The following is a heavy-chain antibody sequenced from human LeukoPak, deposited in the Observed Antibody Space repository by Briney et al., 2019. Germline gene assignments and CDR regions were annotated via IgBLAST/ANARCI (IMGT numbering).Heavy chain of an antibody. J-gene: IGHJ4*02. Sequence: GGSLRLSCAASGFTFNSYAMTWVRRAPEKGPEWVSSIIDSGINTYYGDSVKGRFTISRDNSKNTLYLQMNSLRAEDTAVYYCAKGSRGSYDYWGQGTLVTVSS. CDR3: AKGSRGSYDY. CDR1: GFTFNSYA. CDR2: IIDSGINT. V-gene: IGHV3-23*01. D-gene: IGHD1-26*01.